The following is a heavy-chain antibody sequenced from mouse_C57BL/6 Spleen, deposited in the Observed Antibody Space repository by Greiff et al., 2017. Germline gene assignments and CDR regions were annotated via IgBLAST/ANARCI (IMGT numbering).Heavy chain of an antibody. Sequence: QVQLKESGAELAKPGASVKLSCKASGYTFTSYWMHWVKQRPGQGLEWVGYINPSSGYTKYNQKFKDKATLTADKSSSTAYMQLSSQTYEDSAVYYCARSRDGYYFDYWGQGTTLTVSS. CDR3: ARSRDGYYFDY. D-gene: IGHD2-3*01. J-gene: IGHJ2*01. CDR1: GYTFTSYW. CDR2: INPSSGYT. V-gene: IGHV1-7*01.